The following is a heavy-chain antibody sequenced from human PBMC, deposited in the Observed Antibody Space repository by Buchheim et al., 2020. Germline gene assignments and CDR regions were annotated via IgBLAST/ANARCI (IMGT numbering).Heavy chain of an antibody. CDR1: GGSFSGYY. CDR3: ARGRGDYAPL. D-gene: IGHD3-10*01. J-gene: IGHJ4*02. Sequence: QEQLQQWGAGLLKPSETLSLTCAVYGGSFSGYYWSWIRQPPGKGLEWIGEINHSGSANYNASLETRLTISVDTSKNHFSLKLSSVTAADTAVYYCARGRGDYAPLWGQGTL. CDR2: INHSGSA. V-gene: IGHV4-34*01.